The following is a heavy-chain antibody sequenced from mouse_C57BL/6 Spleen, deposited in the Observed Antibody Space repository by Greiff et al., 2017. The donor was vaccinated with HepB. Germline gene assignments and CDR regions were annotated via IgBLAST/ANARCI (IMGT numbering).Heavy chain of an antibody. Sequence: VQLQQPGAELVKPGASVKMSCKASGYTFTSYWITWVKQRPGQGLEWIGDIYPGSGSTNYNEKFKSKATLTVDTSSSTAYMQLSSLTSEDSAVYYVERCDYGSSYVNYFDYWGQGTTLTVSS. D-gene: IGHD1-1*01. CDR1: GYTFTSYW. CDR3: ERCDYGSSYVNYFDY. CDR2: IYPGSGST. V-gene: IGHV1-55*01. J-gene: IGHJ2*01.